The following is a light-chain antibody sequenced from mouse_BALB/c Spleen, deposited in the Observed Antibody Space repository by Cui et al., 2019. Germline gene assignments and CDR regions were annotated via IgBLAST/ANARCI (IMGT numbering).Light chain of an antibody. CDR2: DTS. Sequence: HIVLTQSPVIRSASPGEKVNMTGSASSSVSYMYWYQQKPGSSPRLLIYDTSNLASGVPVRFRGSGSGTSYSLTISRMEAEDAATYYCQQWSSYPRTFGGGTKLEIK. J-gene: IGKJ1*01. V-gene: IGKV4-55*01. CDR3: QQWSSYPRT. CDR1: SSVSY.